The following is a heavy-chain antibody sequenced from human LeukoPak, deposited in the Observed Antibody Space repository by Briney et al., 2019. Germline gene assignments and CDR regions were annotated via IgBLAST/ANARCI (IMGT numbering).Heavy chain of an antibody. CDR1: GGSISSGGYY. V-gene: IGHV4-39*07. J-gene: IGHJ4*02. D-gene: IGHD3-16*01. CDR3: ARQIGGGMGYYFDY. Sequence: SQTLSLTCTVSGGSISSGGYYWSWIRQPPGKGLEWIASIYYSGSTYYNPSLKSRVTISVDTSKNQFSLKLSSVTAADTAVYYCARQIGGGMGYYFDYWGQGTLVTVSS. CDR2: IYYSGST.